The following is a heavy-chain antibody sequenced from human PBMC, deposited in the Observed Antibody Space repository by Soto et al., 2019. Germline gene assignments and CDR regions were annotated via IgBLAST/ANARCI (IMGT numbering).Heavy chain of an antibody. J-gene: IGHJ4*02. D-gene: IGHD5-12*01. V-gene: IGHV2-26*01. CDR2: IFSNDEK. Sequence: QVTLKESGPVLVKPTETLTLTCTVSGFPLSNARMGVSWIRQPPGKALEWLAHIFSNDEKSYRRSRKNRLTISNNTSKSQVVLTMTNMDPVDTATYYCARYDGYTFNFDYWGQGALVTVSS. CDR1: GFPLSNARMG. CDR3: ARYDGYTFNFDY.